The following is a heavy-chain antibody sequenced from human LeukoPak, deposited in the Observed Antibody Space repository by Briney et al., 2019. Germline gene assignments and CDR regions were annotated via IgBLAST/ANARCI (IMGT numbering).Heavy chain of an antibody. Sequence: GESLKISCKGSGYSFTSYWIGWVCQMPGKGLEWMGIIYPGDSDTRYSPSFQGQVTISADKSISTAYLQWSSLKASDTAMYNCARVPATVTTVGAFDIWGQGTMVTVSS. CDR2: IYPGDSDT. V-gene: IGHV5-51*01. D-gene: IGHD4-17*01. J-gene: IGHJ3*02. CDR1: GYSFTSYW. CDR3: ARVPATVTTVGAFDI.